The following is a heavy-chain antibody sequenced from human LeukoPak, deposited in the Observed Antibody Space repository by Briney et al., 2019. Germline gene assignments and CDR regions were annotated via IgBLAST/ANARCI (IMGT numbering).Heavy chain of an antibody. CDR1: GFSLSTSGVC. CDR2: IDWDDDK. CDR3: ARNYGGSFYFDY. J-gene: IGHJ4*02. D-gene: IGHD1-26*01. V-gene: IGHV2-70*11. Sequence: SGPALVNPTPTLTLTCTFSGFSLSTSGVCVTWIRQPPGKALEWLARIDWDDDKYYSTSVKTRLTISKDTSKNQVVLTMTNMEPVDTATYYCARNYGGSFYFDYWGQGTLVTVSS.